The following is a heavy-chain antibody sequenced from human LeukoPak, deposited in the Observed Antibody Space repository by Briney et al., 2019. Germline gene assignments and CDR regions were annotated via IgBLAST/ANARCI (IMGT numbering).Heavy chain of an antibody. CDR2: IAYDGSRA. J-gene: IGHJ4*02. D-gene: IGHD1-14*01. Sequence: GGSLRLSCAGSVFTFGGYGMHWFRQTPGKGLEWVAVIAYDGSRAFYAYSVKGRFTISRDNSKNTMSVQMDDLRAEDTAVYYCTRYNNDHFDFWGQGTLVTVSS. V-gene: IGHV3-33*01. CDR3: TRYNNDHFDF. CDR1: VFTFGGYG.